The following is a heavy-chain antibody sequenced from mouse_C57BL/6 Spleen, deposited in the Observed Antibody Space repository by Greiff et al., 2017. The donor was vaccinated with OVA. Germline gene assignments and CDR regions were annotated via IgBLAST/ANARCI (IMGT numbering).Heavy chain of an antibody. Sequence: DVMLVESGEGLVKPGGSLKLSCAASGFTFSSYAMSWVRQTPEKRLEWVAYISSGGDYIYYADTVKGRFTISRDNARNTLYLQMSSLKSEDTAMYYCTREGDGSSYFDYWGQGTTLTVSS. CDR1: GFTFSSYA. CDR2: ISSGGDYI. J-gene: IGHJ2*01. V-gene: IGHV5-9-1*02. CDR3: TREGDGSSYFDY. D-gene: IGHD1-3*01.